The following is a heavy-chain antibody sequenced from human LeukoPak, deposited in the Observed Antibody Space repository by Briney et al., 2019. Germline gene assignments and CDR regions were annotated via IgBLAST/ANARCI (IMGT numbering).Heavy chain of an antibody. V-gene: IGHV3-33*01. Sequence: GGSLRLSCAASGFTFDDYGMHWVRQAPGKGLEWVTTIWYDGKNKYYADSVRGRFTLSRDNSKNILNLQMNRRRVEDTAVYYCARQSLCSGCYGSFDYWGQGTLVTVSS. CDR3: ARQSLCSGCYGSFDY. D-gene: IGHD6-19*01. CDR2: IWYDGKNK. CDR1: GFTFDDYG. J-gene: IGHJ4*02.